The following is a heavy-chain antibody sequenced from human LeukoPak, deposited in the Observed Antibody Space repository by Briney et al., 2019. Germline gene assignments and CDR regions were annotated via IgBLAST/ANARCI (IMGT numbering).Heavy chain of an antibody. J-gene: IGHJ6*03. V-gene: IGHV3-23*01. D-gene: IGHD6-13*01. Sequence: GGSLRLSCAASGFTFSSYAMSWVRQAPGKGLEWVSAISGSGGSTYYADSVKGRFTISRDNSKNSLYLQMNSLRAEDTAVYYCARDPNGGYSSSPLVYYYYYYYMDVWGKGTTVTVPS. CDR3: ARDPNGGYSSSPLVYYYYYYYMDV. CDR1: GFTFSSYA. CDR2: ISGSGGST.